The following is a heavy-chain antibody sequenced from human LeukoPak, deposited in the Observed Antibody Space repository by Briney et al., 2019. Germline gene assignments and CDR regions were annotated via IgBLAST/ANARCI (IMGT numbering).Heavy chain of an antibody. CDR1: GGTFDRYA. CDR3: ASHFRSNHYYFYYMDV. J-gene: IGHJ6*03. V-gene: IGHV1-69*05. CDR2: IAPIFGTP. Sequence: GASVKVSCKASGGTFDRYAIGWVRQAPGQGLEWMGGIAPIFGTPNYAQNFQGRVTITTDESTSTAYMELSSLRSDDTAVYYCASHFRSNHYYFYYMDVWGTGTTVTVSS. D-gene: IGHD3-16*02.